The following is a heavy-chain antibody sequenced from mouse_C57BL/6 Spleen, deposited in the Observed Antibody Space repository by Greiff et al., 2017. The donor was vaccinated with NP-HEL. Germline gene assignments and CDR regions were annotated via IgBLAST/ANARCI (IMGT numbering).Heavy chain of an antibody. CDR3: ARSSSGYVIDY. V-gene: IGHV1-69*01. D-gene: IGHD3-2*02. Sequence: QVQLQQPGAELVMPGASVKLSCKASGYTFTSYWMHWVKQRPGQGLEWIGEIDPSDSYTNYNQKFKGKSTLTVDKSSSTAYMQLSSLTSEDSAVYYCARSSSGYVIDYWGQGTTLTVSS. CDR1: GYTFTSYW. J-gene: IGHJ2*01. CDR2: IDPSDSYT.